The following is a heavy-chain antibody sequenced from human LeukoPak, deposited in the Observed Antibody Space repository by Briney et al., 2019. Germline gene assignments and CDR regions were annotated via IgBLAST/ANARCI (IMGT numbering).Heavy chain of an antibody. D-gene: IGHD1-1*01. CDR2: TSGSADTT. CDR3: TKDMGTGGTIGAIDI. J-gene: IGHJ3*02. Sequence: GGSLRLSCAASGFTFSSYGMSWVRQAPGKGLEWVSGTSGSADTTYYADFVKGRFTISRDHSKNTLYLQMNSLRVEDTAMYYCTKDMGTGGTIGAIDIWGQGTMVTVSS. CDR1: GFTFSSYG. V-gene: IGHV3-23*01.